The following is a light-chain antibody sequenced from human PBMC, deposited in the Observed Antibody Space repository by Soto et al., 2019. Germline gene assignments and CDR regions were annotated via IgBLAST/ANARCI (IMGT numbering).Light chain of an antibody. CDR3: QQYGTSVLVS. Sequence: IVLTQSPDTLSLSPGERATLSCRASQSVARNYIAWYQQKPDQAPRLLIYDASSRATGIPDRFSGSGSGTDFTLTISRLEPEDFAVYYCQQYGTSVLVSLGGGTKVESK. CDR2: DAS. J-gene: IGKJ4*01. V-gene: IGKV3-20*01. CDR1: QSVARNY.